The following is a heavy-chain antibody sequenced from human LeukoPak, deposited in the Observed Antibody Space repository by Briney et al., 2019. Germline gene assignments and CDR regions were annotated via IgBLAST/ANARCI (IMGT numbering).Heavy chain of an antibody. V-gene: IGHV3-74*01. CDR1: GFTFSDFW. J-gene: IGHJ4*02. D-gene: IGHD3-22*01. CDR2: INSGGTVT. CDR3: TRVAFLPDYDSSGYFGY. Sequence: GGSLRLSCAASGFTFSDFWMHWVRQAPGKGLVWVSRINSGGTVTNYADSVKGRLTISRDNAKNTLYLQMNSLKTEDTAVYYCTRVAFLPDYDSSGYFGYWGQGTLVTVTS.